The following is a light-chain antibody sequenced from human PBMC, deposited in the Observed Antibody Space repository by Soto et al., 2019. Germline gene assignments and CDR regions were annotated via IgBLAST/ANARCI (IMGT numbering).Light chain of an antibody. CDR1: QGVTTN. Sequence: VMSQSPGTLSVYPGERAPLSCRAGQGVTTNFAWYQQKSGQSPRLLIYDVSIRATGVPARFSGTGSETDFTLTISSLEPEDFAVYYCQQRSNWPPRWTFGQGTKVDIK. CDR3: QQRSNWPPRWT. J-gene: IGKJ1*01. CDR2: DVS. V-gene: IGKV3-11*01.